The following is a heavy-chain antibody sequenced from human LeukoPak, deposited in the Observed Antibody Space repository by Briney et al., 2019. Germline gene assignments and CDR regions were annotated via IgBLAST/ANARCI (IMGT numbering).Heavy chain of an antibody. CDR2: INPNSGGT. J-gene: IGHJ4*02. CDR1: GYTFTGYY. D-gene: IGHD5-18*01. V-gene: IGHV1-2*02. CDR3: ARSRYGGYSYGNFDY. Sequence: ASVKVSCKASGYTFTGYYMHWVRQAPGQGLEWMGWINPNSGGTNYAQKFQGRVTMTRDTSISTAYMELSRLRSDDTAVYYCARSRYGGYSYGNFDYWGQGTLVTVSS.